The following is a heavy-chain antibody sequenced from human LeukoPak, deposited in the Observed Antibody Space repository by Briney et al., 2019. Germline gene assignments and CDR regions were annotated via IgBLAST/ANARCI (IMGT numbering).Heavy chain of an antibody. D-gene: IGHD3-9*01. CDR2: INPNSGGT. V-gene: IGHV1-2*06. CDR1: GYTFTGYY. J-gene: IGHJ3*02. Sequence: GASVKASCKASGYTFTGYYMHWVRQAPGQGLEWMGRINPNSGGTNYAQKFQGRVTMTRDTSISTAYMELSRLRSDDTAVYYCAVGAGYYILGSHGAFDIWGQGTMVTVSS. CDR3: AVGAGYYILGSHGAFDI.